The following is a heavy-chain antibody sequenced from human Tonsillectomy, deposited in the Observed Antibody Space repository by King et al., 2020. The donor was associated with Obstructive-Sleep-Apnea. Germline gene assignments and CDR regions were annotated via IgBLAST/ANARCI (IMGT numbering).Heavy chain of an antibody. J-gene: IGHJ4*02. CDR1: GGSISSYY. Sequence: VQLQESGPGLVKPSETLSLTCTVSGGSISSYYWSWIRQPPGKGLEWIGYIYYSGSTNYNPSLKSRVTISVDTSKNQFSLKLSSVTAAGTAVYYCARGQHLNYWGQGTLVTVSS. V-gene: IGHV4-59*01. CDR2: IYYSGST. D-gene: IGHD3-3*02. CDR3: ARGQHLNY.